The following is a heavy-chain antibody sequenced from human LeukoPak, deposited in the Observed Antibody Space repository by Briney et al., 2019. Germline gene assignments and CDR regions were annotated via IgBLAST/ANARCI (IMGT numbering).Heavy chain of an antibody. D-gene: IGHD1-26*01. Sequence: ASVKVPCKASGYTFTSNDINWVRQATGQGLEWMGWMNPNSGNTGYAQKFQGRVTITRDTSITTAYMELSSLRSEDTAVYYCARVVGATAGIIRFDAWGQGTLVTVSS. V-gene: IGHV1-8*01. CDR2: MNPNSGNT. CDR1: GYTFTSND. J-gene: IGHJ5*02. CDR3: ARVVGATAGIIRFDA.